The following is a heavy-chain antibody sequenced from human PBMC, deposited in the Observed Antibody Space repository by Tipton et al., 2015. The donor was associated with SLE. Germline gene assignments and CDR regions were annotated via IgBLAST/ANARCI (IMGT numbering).Heavy chain of an antibody. CDR2: ISYDGSNK. CDR3: ASGHRIAAAGRDWFDP. Sequence: RSLRLSCAASGFTFSSYAMHWVRQAPGKGLEWVAVISYDGSNKYYADSVKGRFTISRDNSKNTLYLQMNSLRAEDTAVYYCASGHRIAAAGRDWFDPWGQGTLVTVSS. D-gene: IGHD6-13*01. J-gene: IGHJ5*02. V-gene: IGHV3-30*04. CDR1: GFTFSSYA.